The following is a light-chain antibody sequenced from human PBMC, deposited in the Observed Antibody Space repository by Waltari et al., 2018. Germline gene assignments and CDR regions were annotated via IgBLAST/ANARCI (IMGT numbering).Light chain of an antibody. Sequence: DIVLTQSPGSLPLSPGERGTLSCRASQSVSRFLAWYQQKPGQAPRLLIYGASTRATGIPDRFSGSGSGTDFSLTISRLEPEDFAVYYCQKYDRLPATFGQGTKVEIK. CDR2: GAS. CDR3: QKYDRLPAT. J-gene: IGKJ1*01. V-gene: IGKV3-20*01. CDR1: QSVSRF.